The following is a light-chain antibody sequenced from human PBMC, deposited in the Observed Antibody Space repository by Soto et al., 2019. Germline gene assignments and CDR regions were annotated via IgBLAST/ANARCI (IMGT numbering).Light chain of an antibody. CDR3: SSYTISDTLV. J-gene: IGLJ2*01. CDR2: EVS. V-gene: IGLV2-14*01. CDR1: SSDIGNYDF. Sequence: QSVLTQPASVSGSPGQSITISCTGTSSDIGNYDFVSWYQQHPGKVPKLIIYEVSHRPSGVSNRFSGSKSGNTASLTFSGLQTEDEADYYCSSYTISDTLVFGGGTKLTVL.